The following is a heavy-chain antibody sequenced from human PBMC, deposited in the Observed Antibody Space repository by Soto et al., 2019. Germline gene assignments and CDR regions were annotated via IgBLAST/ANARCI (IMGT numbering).Heavy chain of an antibody. D-gene: IGHD2-21*01. Sequence: PSETLSLTCTVSGGSISSGGYYWSWIRQHPGKGLEWIGYIYYSGSTYYNPSLKSRVTISVDTSKNQFSLKLSSVTAADTAVYYCARVVVVIARIFDAFDIWGQGTMVTGSS. J-gene: IGHJ3*02. CDR3: ARVVVVIARIFDAFDI. CDR2: IYYSGST. V-gene: IGHV4-31*03. CDR1: GGSISSGGYY.